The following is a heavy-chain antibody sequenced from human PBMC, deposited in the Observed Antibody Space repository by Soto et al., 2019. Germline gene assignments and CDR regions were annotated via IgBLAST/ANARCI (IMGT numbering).Heavy chain of an antibody. CDR3: GSVGYCSSTNCLFYYYHYGMDV. Sequence: GASVKVSCKASGGTFSSHAISWVRQAPGRGLEWMGGIIPIFGTTNYAQNFRARVTITADESTSTAYMGLSSLTSEDTAVYYCGSVGYCSSTNCLFYYYHYGMDVWGQGTTVTVSS. CDR1: GGTFSSHA. J-gene: IGHJ6*02. V-gene: IGHV1-69*13. D-gene: IGHD2-2*03. CDR2: IIPIFGTT.